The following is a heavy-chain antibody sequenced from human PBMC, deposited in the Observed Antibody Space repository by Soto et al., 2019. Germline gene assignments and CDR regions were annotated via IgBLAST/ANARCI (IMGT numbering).Heavy chain of an antibody. D-gene: IGHD3-10*01. CDR1: GYTFTSYA. Sequence: GASVKVSCKASGYTFTSYAMHWVRQAPGQRLEWMGWINAGNGNTKYSQKFQGRVTITRDTSASTAYMELSSLRSEDTAVYYCARDSRILWFGESRPGLYYYMDVWGKGTTVTVSS. CDR2: INAGNGNT. V-gene: IGHV1-3*01. CDR3: ARDSRILWFGESRPGLYYYMDV. J-gene: IGHJ6*03.